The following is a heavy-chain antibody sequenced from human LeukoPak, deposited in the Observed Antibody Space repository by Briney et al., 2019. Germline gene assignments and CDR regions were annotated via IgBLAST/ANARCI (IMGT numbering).Heavy chain of an antibody. V-gene: IGHV1-18*01. D-gene: IGHD5-18*01. CDR2: ISAYNGNT. J-gene: IGHJ4*02. Sequence: GASVKVSCKASGYTFTSYGISWVRQAPGQGLEWMGWISAYNGNTNYAQKLQGRVTMTTDTSTSTAYMELRSLRSDDTAVYYCAREVDTAMVTLPDYWGQGTLVTVSS. CDR1: GYTFTSYG. CDR3: AREVDTAMVTLPDY.